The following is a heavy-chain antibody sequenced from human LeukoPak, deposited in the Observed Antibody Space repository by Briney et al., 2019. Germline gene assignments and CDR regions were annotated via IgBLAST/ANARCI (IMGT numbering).Heavy chain of an antibody. CDR3: ARFSGGHSSSWHPYYFDY. D-gene: IGHD6-13*01. Sequence: PSETLSLTCTVSGDSINNIHWWGWVRQAPGKGLEWVANIKQDGSDKYYVDSVKGRFTISRDNAKNSLYLQMNSLRAEDTAAYYCARFSGGHSSSWHPYYFDYWGQGTLVTVSS. V-gene: IGHV3-7*03. J-gene: IGHJ4*02. CDR2: IKQDGSDK. CDR1: GDSINNIHW.